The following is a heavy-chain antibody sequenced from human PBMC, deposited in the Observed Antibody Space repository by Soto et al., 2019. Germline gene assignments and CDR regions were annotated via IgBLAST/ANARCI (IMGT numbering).Heavy chain of an antibody. CDR1: GGSFSGYY. J-gene: IGHJ6*02. Sequence: SETLSLTCAVYGGSFSGYYRSWIRQPPGKGLEWIGEINHSGSTNYNPSLKSRVTISVDTSKNQFSLKLSSVTAADTAVYYCASGKRMLNYYYYYGMDVWGQGTTVTVSS. V-gene: IGHV4-34*01. CDR2: INHSGST. CDR3: ASGKRMLNYYYYYGMDV. D-gene: IGHD2-8*01.